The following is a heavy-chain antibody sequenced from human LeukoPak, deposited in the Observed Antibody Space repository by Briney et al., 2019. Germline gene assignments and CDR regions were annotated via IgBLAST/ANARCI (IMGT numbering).Heavy chain of an antibody. Sequence: PGGSLRLSCAVSGFTVSSDYMYWVRQAPGKGLEWVSIIYGGDSISYADSVKGRFTMSIDNSKNTLYLQMNTLRAEGTAVYHCATRSLWGQGTLVTVSS. CDR1: GFTVSSDY. D-gene: IGHD6-19*01. V-gene: IGHV3-53*01. CDR2: IYGGDSI. CDR3: ATRSL. J-gene: IGHJ4*02.